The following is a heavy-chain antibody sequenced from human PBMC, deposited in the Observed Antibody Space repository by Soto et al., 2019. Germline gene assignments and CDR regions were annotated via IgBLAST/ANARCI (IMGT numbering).Heavy chain of an antibody. CDR2: INAGNGNT. CDR1: GYTFTSYA. V-gene: IGHV1-3*01. CDR3: ARGGYCSGGSCYSVGYYGMDV. J-gene: IGHJ6*02. D-gene: IGHD2-15*01. Sequence: ASVKVSCKASGYTFTSYAMHWVRQAPGQRLEWMGWINAGNGNTKYSQKFQGRVTITRDTSASTAYVELSSLRSEDTAVYYCARGGYCSGGSCYSVGYYGMDVWGQGTTVTVSS.